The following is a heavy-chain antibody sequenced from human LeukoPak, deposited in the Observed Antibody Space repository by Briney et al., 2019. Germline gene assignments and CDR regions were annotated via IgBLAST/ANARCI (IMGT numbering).Heavy chain of an antibody. D-gene: IGHD2-2*01. CDR2: IYSGGST. J-gene: IGHJ4*02. CDR3: AKDERFHQLLY. CDR1: GFTVSSNY. Sequence: GGSLRLSCAASGFTVSSNYMSWVRQAPGKGLEWVSVIYSGGSTYYADSVKGRFTISRDNSKNTLYLQMNSLRAEDTAVYYCAKDERFHQLLYWGQGTLVTVSS. V-gene: IGHV3-53*01.